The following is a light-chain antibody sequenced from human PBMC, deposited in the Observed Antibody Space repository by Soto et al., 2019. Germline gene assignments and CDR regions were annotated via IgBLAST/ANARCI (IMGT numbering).Light chain of an antibody. CDR2: AAS. CDR3: QQYDKWPPIT. V-gene: IGKV3-15*01. CDR1: QSVGSN. J-gene: IGKJ4*01. Sequence: EIVMTQSPATLSVSPGERATLSCRASQSVGSNLAWYQQKPGLGPRLLFYAASSRAAGVPARFSGSGSGTEFTLTISSLQSEDFAIYYCQQYDKWPPITFGGGTRVEI.